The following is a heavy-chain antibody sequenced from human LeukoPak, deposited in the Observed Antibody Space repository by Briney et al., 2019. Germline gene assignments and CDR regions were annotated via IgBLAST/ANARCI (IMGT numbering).Heavy chain of an antibody. CDR1: GYSFTSYW. Sequence: GESLKISCKGSGYSFTSYWIGWVRQMPGKGLEWMEIIYPGDSNTRYSPSFQGQVTISADKSISTAYLQWSSLKASDTALYYCARVRYCSGDSCCSFHYWGQGTLVTVSS. CDR2: IYPGDSNT. J-gene: IGHJ4*02. D-gene: IGHD2-15*01. V-gene: IGHV5-51*01. CDR3: ARVRYCSGDSCCSFHY.